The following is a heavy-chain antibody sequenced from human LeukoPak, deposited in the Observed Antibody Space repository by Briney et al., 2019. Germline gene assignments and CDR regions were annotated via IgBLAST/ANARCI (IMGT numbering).Heavy chain of an antibody. J-gene: IGHJ4*02. CDR2: IIGSSGST. CDR1: GFSFDNYA. CDR3: AKGAYDYIEIAYLDY. V-gene: IGHV3-23*01. D-gene: IGHD5-12*01. Sequence: GGSLRLSCVASGFSFDNYAMNWVRQAPGKGLEWVSLIIGSSGSTFYADSVKGRFTISRDKSKNTLYLQMNSLRAEDTAVYYCAKGAYDYIEIAYLDYWGQGSLSPSPQ.